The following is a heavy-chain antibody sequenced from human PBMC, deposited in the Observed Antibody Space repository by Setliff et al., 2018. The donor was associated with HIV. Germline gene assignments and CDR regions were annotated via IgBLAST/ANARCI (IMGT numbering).Heavy chain of an antibody. D-gene: IGHD6-13*01. V-gene: IGHV4-34*01. CDR3: ARSGYSSSWGAFDI. CDR1: GGSFSGYY. CDR2: INHSGST. J-gene: IGHJ3*02. Sequence: SETLSLTSAVYGGSFSGYYWSWIRQPPGKGLEWIGEINHSGSTNYNPSLKSRVTISVDTSKNQSSLKLGSVTAADTAVYYCARSGYSSSWGAFDIWGQGTMVTVSS.